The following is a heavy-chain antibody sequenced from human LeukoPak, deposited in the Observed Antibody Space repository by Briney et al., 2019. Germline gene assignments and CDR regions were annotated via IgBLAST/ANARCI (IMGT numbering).Heavy chain of an antibody. CDR1: GITFSSYA. V-gene: IGHV3-23*01. Sequence: AGGSLRLSCAASGITFSSYAMSWVRQAPGKGLEWVSTIVGRGGITYYADSVKGRFTISRDNSKNTLYLQMNSLRAEDTAVYYCAKASAMIVVVSKHFDYWGQGTLVTVSS. CDR2: IVGRGGIT. D-gene: IGHD3-22*01. J-gene: IGHJ4*02. CDR3: AKASAMIVVVSKHFDY.